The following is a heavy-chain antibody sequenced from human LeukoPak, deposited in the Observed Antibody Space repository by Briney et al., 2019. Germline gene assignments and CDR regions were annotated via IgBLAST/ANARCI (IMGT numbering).Heavy chain of an antibody. J-gene: IGHJ4*02. CDR2: ISGSGGST. V-gene: IGHV3-23*01. D-gene: IGHD2-2*01. CDR3: AKGGYCSSTSCLAID. CDR1: GFTVSSNY. Sequence: GGSLRLSCAASGFTVSSNYMSWVRQVPGKGLAWVSAISGSGGSTYYADSVKGRFTISRDNSRNTLYLQMNSLRAEDTAVYYCAKGGYCSSTSCLAIDWGQGTLVTVSS.